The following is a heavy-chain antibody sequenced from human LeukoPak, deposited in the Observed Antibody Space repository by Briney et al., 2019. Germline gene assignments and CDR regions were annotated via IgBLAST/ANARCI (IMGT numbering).Heavy chain of an antibody. CDR2: ISSSGSTI. CDR1: GFTFSSYV. J-gene: IGHJ4*02. D-gene: IGHD3-22*01. CDR3: ARGAFVYDSSGYWYDY. Sequence: GGSLRLSCAASGFTFSSYVMNWVRQAPGKGLEWVSYISSSGSTIYYADSVKGRFTISRDNAKNSLYLQMNSLRAEDTAVYYCARGAFVYDSSGYWYDYWGQGTLVTVSS. V-gene: IGHV3-48*03.